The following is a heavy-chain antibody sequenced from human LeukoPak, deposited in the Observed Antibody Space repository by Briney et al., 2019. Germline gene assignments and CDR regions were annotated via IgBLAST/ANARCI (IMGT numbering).Heavy chain of an antibody. CDR3: ARGRGITMIVVVRRNWFDP. V-gene: IGHV4-34*01. Sequence: SETLSLTCAVYGGSFSGYYWSWIRQPPGKGLEWIGEINQSGSTNYNPSLKSRVTISVDTSKNQFSLKLSSVTAADTAVYYCARGRGITMIVVVRRNWFDPWGQGTLVTVSS. CDR2: INQSGST. CDR1: GGSFSGYY. J-gene: IGHJ5*02. D-gene: IGHD3-22*01.